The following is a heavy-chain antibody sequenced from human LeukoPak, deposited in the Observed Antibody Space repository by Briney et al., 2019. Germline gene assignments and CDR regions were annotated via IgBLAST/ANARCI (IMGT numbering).Heavy chain of an antibody. CDR1: GGSISSYY. D-gene: IGHD6-19*01. CDR2: IYYSGST. J-gene: IGHJ5*02. Sequence: PSETLSLTCTVSGGSISSYYWSWLRQPPGKGLEWIGSIYYSGSTNYNPSLKSRVTISVDTSKNQFSLKLSSVTAADTAVYYCARDSSGWYRWFDPWGQGTLVTVSS. CDR3: ARDSSGWYRWFDP. V-gene: IGHV4-59*01.